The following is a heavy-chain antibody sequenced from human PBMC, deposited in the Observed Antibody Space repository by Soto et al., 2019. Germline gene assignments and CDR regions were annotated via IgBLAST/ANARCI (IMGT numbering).Heavy chain of an antibody. CDR3: AKDVARITIFAAGDAFDI. V-gene: IGHV3-23*01. CDR2: ISGVGGST. CDR1: GFTFSRYA. D-gene: IGHD3-3*01. J-gene: IGHJ3*02. Sequence: EVQLLESGGGLVQPGGSLRLSCAASGFTFSRYAMSWVRQAPGKGLGWVSGISGVGGSTYYADSVKGRFTISRDNSKDTLYLQMNSLRGEDTAVYYCAKDVARITIFAAGDAFDIWGQGTMVTV.